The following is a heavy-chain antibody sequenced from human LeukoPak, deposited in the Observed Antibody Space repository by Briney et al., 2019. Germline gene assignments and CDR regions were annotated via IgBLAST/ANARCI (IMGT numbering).Heavy chain of an antibody. CDR2: FDPEDGER. Sequence: GASVKVSCKVSGYTLTELSMQWVRQAPGKGGERMGGFDPEDGERIYAQKFQGRLTMTEDTSTDTAYMELSSLRSEDTAVYYCATVRPYYGSGSYYITHWGQGTLVTVSS. V-gene: IGHV1-24*01. CDR3: ATVRPYYGSGSYYITH. CDR1: GYTLTELS. D-gene: IGHD3-10*01. J-gene: IGHJ4*02.